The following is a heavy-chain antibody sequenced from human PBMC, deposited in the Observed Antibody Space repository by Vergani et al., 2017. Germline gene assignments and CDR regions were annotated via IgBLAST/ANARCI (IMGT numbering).Heavy chain of an antibody. V-gene: IGHV3-23*01. Sequence: EVQLLESGGGLVQPGGSLRLTCAASGFTFNSYAMTWVRQAPGKGLEWVSGINNNGGSTYYADSVKGRFTISRDNSKNTLYLQMTDLRAEDTATYYCAKVCGSTSCPYGGGAFDVWGHGTMVTVSS. CDR3: AKVCGSTSCPYGGGAFDV. CDR1: GFTFNSYA. D-gene: IGHD2-2*01. J-gene: IGHJ3*01. CDR2: INNNGGST.